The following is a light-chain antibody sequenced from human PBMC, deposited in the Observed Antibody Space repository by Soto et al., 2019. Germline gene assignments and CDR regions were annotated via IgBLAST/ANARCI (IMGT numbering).Light chain of an antibody. V-gene: IGKV3-11*01. CDR3: QQRSNWPPEFT. CDR1: QSVSSY. CDR2: DAS. J-gene: IGKJ3*01. Sequence: EIVLTQSPATLSLSPGKRATLSCRASQSVSSYLAWYQQKPGQAPRLLIYDASNRATGIPARFSGRGSGTDFTLTISSLEPEDFAVYYCQQRSNWPPEFTFGPGTKVDIK.